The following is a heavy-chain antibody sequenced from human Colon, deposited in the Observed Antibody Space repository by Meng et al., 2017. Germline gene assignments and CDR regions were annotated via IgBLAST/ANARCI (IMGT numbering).Heavy chain of an antibody. CDR1: GGSVSSGSHY. J-gene: IGHJ4*02. Sequence: AKRAEAGPGWVRPSWTRSLPCNVSGGSVSSGSHYWSWIRQPPGKGLEFIAYVDYYWNINYNPSLNSRATVSIDTSKTQFSLKVTSVTAADTAVYYCAVGPWELDYWGQGILVTASS. CDR3: AVGPWELDY. D-gene: IGHD1-26*01. V-gene: IGHV4-61*01. CDR2: VDYYWNI.